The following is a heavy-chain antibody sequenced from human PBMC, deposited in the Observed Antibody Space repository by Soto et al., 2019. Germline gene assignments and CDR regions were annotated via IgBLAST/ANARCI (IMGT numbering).Heavy chain of an antibody. CDR1: GYTFTSYG. Sequence: QVQLVQSGAEVKKPGASVKVSCKASGYTFTSYGISGVRQAPGQGLEWMGWISAYNGNTNYAQKLQGRVTMTTDTSTSTAYMGLRSLRSDDTAVYYCARDIGDYGDYRYYYGMDVWGQGTTVTVSS. CDR2: ISAYNGNT. CDR3: ARDIGDYGDYRYYYGMDV. D-gene: IGHD4-17*01. J-gene: IGHJ6*02. V-gene: IGHV1-18*04.